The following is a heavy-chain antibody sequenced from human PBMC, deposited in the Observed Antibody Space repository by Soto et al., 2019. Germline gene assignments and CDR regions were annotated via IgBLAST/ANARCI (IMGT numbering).Heavy chain of an antibody. CDR3: ARVNSGYGNRYYYYGMDV. V-gene: IGHV4-34*01. D-gene: IGHD5-12*01. CDR1: GGSFRGYY. CDR2: INHSGST. J-gene: IGHJ6*02. Sequence: SETLSLTCAFYGGSFRGYYWSWIRQPPGKGLEWIGEINHSGSTNYNPSLKSRVTISVDTSKNQFSLKLSSVTAADTAVYYCARVNSGYGNRYYYYGMDVWGQGTTVTVSS.